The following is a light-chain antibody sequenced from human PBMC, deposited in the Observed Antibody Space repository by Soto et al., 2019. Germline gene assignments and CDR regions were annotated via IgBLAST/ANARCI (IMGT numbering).Light chain of an antibody. Sequence: VMTQSPLSLTVTPGEPSSISCSASQSLVHSDGIAYFSWFQQRPGRSPRRLIYKVSNRDSGVPARFSGSGSGTDFALKISRVEAEDVGVYYCMQGTHWPITFGQGTRLEI. CDR3: MQGTHWPIT. J-gene: IGKJ5*01. CDR2: KVS. V-gene: IGKV2-30*02. CDR1: QSLVHSDGIAY.